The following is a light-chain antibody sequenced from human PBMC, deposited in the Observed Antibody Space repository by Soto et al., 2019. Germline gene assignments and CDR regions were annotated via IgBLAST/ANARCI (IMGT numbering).Light chain of an antibody. Sequence: DIQMTQSPSTLSASVGDRVTITSRASQSISSWLAWYQQKPGKAPKLLIYKASSLQRGVPSRFSGSGSGTEFTLTITSLQPDDVATYYCQQYTSYRWTFGQGTKVDI. CDR2: KAS. CDR1: QSISSW. J-gene: IGKJ1*01. CDR3: QQYTSYRWT. V-gene: IGKV1-5*03.